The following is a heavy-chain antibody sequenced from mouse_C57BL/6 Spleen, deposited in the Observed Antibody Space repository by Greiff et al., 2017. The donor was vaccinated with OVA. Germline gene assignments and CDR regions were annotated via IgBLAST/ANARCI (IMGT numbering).Heavy chain of an antibody. CDR2: IYPRSGNT. Sequence: QVQLKESGAELARPGASVKLSCKASGYTFTSYGISWVKQRTGQGLEWIGEIYPRSGNTYYNEKFKGKATLTADKSSSTAYMELRSLTSEDSAVYFCARPLGEPPYGSSSYAMDYWGQGTSVTVSS. CDR3: ARPLGEPPYGSSSYAMDY. D-gene: IGHD1-1*01. CDR1: GYTFTSYG. V-gene: IGHV1-81*01. J-gene: IGHJ4*01.